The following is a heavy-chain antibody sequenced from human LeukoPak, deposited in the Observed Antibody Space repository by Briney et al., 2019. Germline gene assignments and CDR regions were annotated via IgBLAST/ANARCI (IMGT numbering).Heavy chain of an antibody. J-gene: IGHJ6*02. CDR3: ARAQFTMRFYYGMDV. D-gene: IGHD2-2*01. V-gene: IGHV3-30-3*01. Sequence: GGSLRLSCAASGFTFSSYAMHWVRQAPGKGLEWVAVISYDGSNKYYADSVKGRFTIFRDNSKNTLYLQMNSLRAEDTAVYYCARAQFTMRFYYGMDVWGQGATVTVSS. CDR1: GFTFSSYA. CDR2: ISYDGSNK.